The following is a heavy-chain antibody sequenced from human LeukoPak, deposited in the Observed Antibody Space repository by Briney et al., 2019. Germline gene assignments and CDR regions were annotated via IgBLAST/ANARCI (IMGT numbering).Heavy chain of an antibody. CDR3: ARAVTMVRGVLDWFDP. D-gene: IGHD3-10*01. V-gene: IGHV4-30-2*01. Sequence: SQTLSLTCAVSGGSISSGGYSWSWIRQPPGKGLEWIGYIYHSGSTYYNPSLKSRVTISVDRSKNQLSLKLSSVTAADTAVYYCARAVTMVRGVLDWFDPWGQGTLVTVSS. CDR2: IYHSGST. J-gene: IGHJ5*02. CDR1: GGSISSGGYS.